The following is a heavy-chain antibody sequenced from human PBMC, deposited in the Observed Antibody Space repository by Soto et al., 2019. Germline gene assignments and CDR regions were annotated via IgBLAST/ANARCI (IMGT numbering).Heavy chain of an antibody. J-gene: IGHJ4*02. CDR2: IRSKAYSYAT. CDR3: LTSIREATRDFDY. V-gene: IGHV3-73*02. CDR1: GFSFSGCS. Sequence: EVQLVESGGGLVQPGGSLKLSCAASGFSFSGCSMYWVRQASGRGLEWVGRIRSKAYSYATAYGASLKGRFSIFRDDTKNTAYLQINSLKSEDTAVYYCLTSIREATRDFDYWGQLTLVTVSS. D-gene: IGHD5-12*01.